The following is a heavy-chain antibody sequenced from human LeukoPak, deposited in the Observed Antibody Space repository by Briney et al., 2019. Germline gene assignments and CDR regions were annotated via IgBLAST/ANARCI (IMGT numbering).Heavy chain of an antibody. CDR3: ARADHGTRSNGFYTLDY. Sequence: ASVKVSCTTSGYSFTDYFMHWVRQAPGQGLECMGWMNPRSGDTNYAQKFQGRVTVTRDTSISTAYMELSRLTSDDTAVYYCARADHGTRSNGFYTLDYWGQGTLVTVSS. CDR1: GYSFTDYF. CDR2: MNPRSGDT. D-gene: IGHD2-2*02. V-gene: IGHV1-2*02. J-gene: IGHJ4*02.